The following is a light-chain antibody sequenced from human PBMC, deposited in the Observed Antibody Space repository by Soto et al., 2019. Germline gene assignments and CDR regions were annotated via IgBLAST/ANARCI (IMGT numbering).Light chain of an antibody. CDR2: EGN. V-gene: IGLV2-23*01. CDR3: CSYTDGSSLL. CDR1: RNDIGTYNL. Sequence: QSALTQPASVSESPGQSISISCGGGRNDIGTYNLVSWYQQHPGKAPKLIIYEGNKPPSGVSNRCSGSRSGNTASLTISGLQAEDEADYYCCSYTDGSSLLFGGGTKLTVL. J-gene: IGLJ3*02.